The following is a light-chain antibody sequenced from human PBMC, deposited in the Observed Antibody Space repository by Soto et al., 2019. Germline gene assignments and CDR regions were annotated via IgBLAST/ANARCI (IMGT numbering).Light chain of an antibody. J-gene: IGLJ2*01. V-gene: IGLV2-23*01. CDR2: EDT. CDR1: SSDVGSYNL. Sequence: QSALTQPASVSGSPGQSITISCTGTSSDVGSYNLVSWYQQHPGKAPKLMIYEDTKRPSGVSNRFSGSKSGNTASLTISGLQAEDEADYYCTSYAGSTTYVVFCGGTKLTVL. CDR3: TSYAGSTTYVV.